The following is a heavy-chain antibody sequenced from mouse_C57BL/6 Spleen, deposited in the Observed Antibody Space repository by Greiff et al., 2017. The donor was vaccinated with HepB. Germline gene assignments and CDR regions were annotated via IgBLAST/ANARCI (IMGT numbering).Heavy chain of an antibody. CDR3: SSGENYDKAWFAY. J-gene: IGHJ3*01. V-gene: IGHV1-52*01. CDR2: IDPSDSET. D-gene: IGHD2-4*01. CDR1: GYTFTSYW. Sequence: QVQLQQPGAELVRPGSSVKLSCKASGYTFTSYWMHWVKQRPIQGLEWIGNIDPSDSETHYNQKFKDKATLTVDKSSSTAYMQLSSLTSEDAAVYYCSSGENYDKAWFAYWGQGTLVTGSA.